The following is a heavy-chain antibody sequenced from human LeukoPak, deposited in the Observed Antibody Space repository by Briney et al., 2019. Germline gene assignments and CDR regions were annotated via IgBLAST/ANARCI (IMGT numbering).Heavy chain of an antibody. V-gene: IGHV3-30*04. Sequence: LPGGSLRLSCAASGFTFSSYAMHWVRQAPGKGLEWVAVISYDGSNKYYADSVKGRFTISRDNSKNTLYLQMNSLRAEDTAVYYCARGDVLLWFGELLNPWGQGTLVTVSS. CDR3: ARGDVLLWFGELLNP. CDR1: GFTFSSYA. CDR2: ISYDGSNK. D-gene: IGHD3-10*01. J-gene: IGHJ5*02.